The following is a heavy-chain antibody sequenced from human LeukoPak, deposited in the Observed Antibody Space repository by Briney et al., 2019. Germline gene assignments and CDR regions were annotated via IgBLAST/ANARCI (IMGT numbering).Heavy chain of an antibody. CDR2: INHSGST. J-gene: IGHJ6*03. CDR3: ARNRCSGGSCYSDGRYYYYMDV. Sequence: SETLSLTCAVYGGSFSGYYWSWIRHPPGEGLEWIGEINHSGSTNYNPSVKSRVTISVDTSKNQFSLKLSSVTAADTAVYYCARNRCSGGSCYSDGRYYYYMDVWGKGTTVTISS. CDR1: GGSFSGYY. D-gene: IGHD2-15*01. V-gene: IGHV4-34*01.